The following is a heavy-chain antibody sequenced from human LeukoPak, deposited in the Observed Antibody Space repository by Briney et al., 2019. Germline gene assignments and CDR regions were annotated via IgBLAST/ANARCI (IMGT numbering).Heavy chain of an antibody. CDR1: GFNFHNFA. CDR2: ISNDERNK. Sequence: PERSLRLSCEASGFNFHNFAMHWVRQAPGKGLEWVAVISNDERNKYYTDSVKGRFTISRDNSKSTVYLQMNSLRPEGTAVYYCARPSPPGDGYNPCDYWGPGALVIVSS. V-gene: IGHV3-30*04. D-gene: IGHD5-24*01. CDR3: ARPSPPGDGYNPCDY. J-gene: IGHJ4*02.